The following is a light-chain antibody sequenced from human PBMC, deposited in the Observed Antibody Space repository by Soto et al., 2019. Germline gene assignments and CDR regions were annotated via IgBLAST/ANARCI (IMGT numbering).Light chain of an antibody. CDR3: QQFDGSLWT. CDR1: QSVASN. J-gene: IGKJ1*01. V-gene: IGKV3-15*01. CDR2: AAF. Sequence: EMAVTQSPATLSVSPGERATLSCRASQSVASNLAWYQQKPGQTPRLLIYAAFTRATGIPARFSGSGSGTDFTLTISRLEPEDFAVYCCQQFDGSLWTFGQGTKVDIK.